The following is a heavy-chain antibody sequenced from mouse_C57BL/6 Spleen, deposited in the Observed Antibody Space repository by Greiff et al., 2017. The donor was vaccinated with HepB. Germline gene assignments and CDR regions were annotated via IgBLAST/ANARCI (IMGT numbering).Heavy chain of an antibody. D-gene: IGHD2-5*01. CDR3: ARSPYYSNYDWYFDV. Sequence: EVQLVESEGGLVQPGSSMKLSCTASGFTFSDYYMAWVRQVPEKGLEWVANINYDGSSTYYLDSLKSRFIISRDNAKSILYLQMSSLKSEDTATYYCARSPYYSNYDWYFDVWGTGTTVTVSS. CDR2: INYDGSST. J-gene: IGHJ1*03. V-gene: IGHV5-16*01. CDR1: GFTFSDYY.